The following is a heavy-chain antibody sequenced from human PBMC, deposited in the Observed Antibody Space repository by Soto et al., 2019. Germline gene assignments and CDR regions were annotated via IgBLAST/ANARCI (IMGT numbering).Heavy chain of an antibody. CDR1: GGTFTSYT. V-gene: IGHV1-18*01. CDR2: ISAYNGNT. Sequence: GASVKVSCKASGGTFTSYTISWVRQAPGQGLEWMGWISAYNGNTNYAQKLQGRVTMTTDTSTSTAYMELRSLRSDDTAVYYCARAVDKLWYDYWGQGTLVTVSS. D-gene: IGHD5-18*01. CDR3: ARAVDKLWYDY. J-gene: IGHJ4*02.